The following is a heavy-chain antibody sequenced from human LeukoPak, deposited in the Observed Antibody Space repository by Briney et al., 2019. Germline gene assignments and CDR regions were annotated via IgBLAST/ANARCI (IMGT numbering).Heavy chain of an antibody. D-gene: IGHD3-3*01. Sequence: SETLSLTCTVSGGSISSHYWSWIRQPPGKGLEWIGYIYYSGSTNYNPSLKSRVTISVDTSKNQFSLKLSSVTAADTAVYFCARVIDAQDFWSGSIPVRFDPWGQGTLVTVSS. CDR3: ARVIDAQDFWSGSIPVRFDP. CDR1: GGSISSHY. V-gene: IGHV4-59*11. CDR2: IYYSGST. J-gene: IGHJ5*02.